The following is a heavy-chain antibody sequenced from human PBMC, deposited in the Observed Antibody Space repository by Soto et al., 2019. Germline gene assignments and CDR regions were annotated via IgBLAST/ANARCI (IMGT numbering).Heavy chain of an antibody. CDR1: GFTFSDYY. CDR3: ARDQDLWSIYGMEV. Sequence: PGGSLRLSCAASGFTFSDYYMSWIRQAPGKGLEWVSYISSSGSTIYYADSVKGRFTISRDNAKNSLYLQMNSLRAEDTAVYYYARDQDLWSIYGMEVWGQGTTVTVSS. J-gene: IGHJ6*02. CDR2: ISSSGSTI. V-gene: IGHV3-11*01. D-gene: IGHD3-3*01.